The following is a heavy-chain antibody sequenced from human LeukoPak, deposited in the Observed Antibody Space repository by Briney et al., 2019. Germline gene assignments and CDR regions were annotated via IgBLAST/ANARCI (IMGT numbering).Heavy chain of an antibody. Sequence: GGSLRLSCAASGFTVSSNYMSWVRQAPGKGLEWVSVIYSGGTTYYADSVKGRFTISRDNSKNTLYLQMNSLRAEDTAVYYCAKVTSEYYDSGGAFDIWGQGTMVTVSS. CDR2: IYSGGTT. CDR1: GFTVSSNY. CDR3: AKVTSEYYDSGGAFDI. V-gene: IGHV3-53*05. J-gene: IGHJ3*02. D-gene: IGHD3-22*01.